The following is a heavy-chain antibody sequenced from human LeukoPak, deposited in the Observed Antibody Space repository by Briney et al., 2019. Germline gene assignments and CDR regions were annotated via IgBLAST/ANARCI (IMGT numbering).Heavy chain of an antibody. J-gene: IGHJ4*02. CDR2: IYYSGCT. Sequence: SETLSLTCTVSGVSISSGDYYWSWIRQPPGKGLEWIGYIYYSGCTYYNPSLKSRVTISVDTSKNQFSLKLSSVTAADTAVYYCARVNTATLPFDYWGQGTLVTVSS. V-gene: IGHV4-30-4*08. D-gene: IGHD5-18*01. CDR3: ARVNTATLPFDY. CDR1: GVSISSGDYY.